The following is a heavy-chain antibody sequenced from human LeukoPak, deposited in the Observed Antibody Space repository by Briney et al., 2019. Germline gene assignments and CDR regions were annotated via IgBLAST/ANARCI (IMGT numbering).Heavy chain of an antibody. CDR2: IAWNSGNT. D-gene: IGHD3-10*01. CDR1: GFTFDNYA. J-gene: IGHJ4*02. V-gene: IGHV3-9*01. Sequence: GRSLRLSCAASGFTFDNYAMHWVRQAPGKGLEWVSGIAWNSGNTGFADSVKGRFTVSRDNAENSLSLQMNSLTPEDTAFYFCAKDMNSYGSGSSYNPWGPFDSWGQGTLVTVSS. CDR3: AKDMNSYGSGSSYNPWGPFDS.